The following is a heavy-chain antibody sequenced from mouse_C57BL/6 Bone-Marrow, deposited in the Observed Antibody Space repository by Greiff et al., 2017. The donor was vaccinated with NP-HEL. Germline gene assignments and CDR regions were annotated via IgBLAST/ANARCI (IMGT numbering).Heavy chain of an antibody. Sequence: VQLRQPGAELVRPGTSVKLSCKASGYTFTSYWMHWVKQRPGQGLEWIGVIDPSDSYTNYNQKFKGKATLTVDTSSSTAYMQLSSLTSEDSAVYYCARGDYYGSSYAWFAYWGQGTLVTVSA. D-gene: IGHD1-1*01. CDR1: GYTFTSYW. CDR3: ARGDYYGSSYAWFAY. V-gene: IGHV1-59*01. CDR2: IDPSDSYT. J-gene: IGHJ3*01.